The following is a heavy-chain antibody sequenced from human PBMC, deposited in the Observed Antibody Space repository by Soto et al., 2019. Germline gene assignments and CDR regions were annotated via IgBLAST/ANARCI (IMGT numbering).Heavy chain of an antibody. Sequence: QVQLVQSGAEVKKPGASVTVSCKASGYTFTAYYMHWLRQAPGHGLEWMGWINPNSGGTNYAQRFQGRVTVTNDTSISTTYMELSSLGSDDTAVYYCARGDFDRSGNYNAGWFAPWGQGTLVTVSS. D-gene: IGHD3-22*01. J-gene: IGHJ5*02. V-gene: IGHV1-2*02. CDR2: INPNSGGT. CDR3: ARGDFDRSGNYNAGWFAP. CDR1: GYTFTAYY.